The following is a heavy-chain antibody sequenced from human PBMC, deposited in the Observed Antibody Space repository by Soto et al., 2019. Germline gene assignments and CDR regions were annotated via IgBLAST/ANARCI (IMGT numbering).Heavy chain of an antibody. CDR2: ISYDGSNK. CDR1: GFTFSSYG. CDR3: ARDRGSDFWPYYYYYGMDV. J-gene: IGHJ6*02. V-gene: IGHV3-30*03. D-gene: IGHD3-3*01. Sequence: GGSLRLSCAASGFTFSSYGMHWVRQAPGKGLEWVAVISYDGSNKYYADSVKGRFTISRDNSKNTLYLQMNSLRAEDTAVYYCARDRGSDFWPYYYYYGMDVWGQGTTVTVSS.